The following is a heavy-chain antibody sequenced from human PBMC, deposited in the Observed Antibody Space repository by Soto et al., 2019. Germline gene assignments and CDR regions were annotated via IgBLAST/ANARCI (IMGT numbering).Heavy chain of an antibody. Sequence: SETLSLTCTVSGGSISSGDYYWSWIRQPPGKGLEWIGYIYYSGSTYYNPSLKSRVTISVDTSKNQFSLKLSSVTAADTAVYYCASHYYGSGSLFDYWGQGTLVTVSS. V-gene: IGHV4-30-4*01. CDR3: ASHYYGSGSLFDY. J-gene: IGHJ4*02. CDR2: IYYSGST. D-gene: IGHD3-10*01. CDR1: GGSISSGDYY.